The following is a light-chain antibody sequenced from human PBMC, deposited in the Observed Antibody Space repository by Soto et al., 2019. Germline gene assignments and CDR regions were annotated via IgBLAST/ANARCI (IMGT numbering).Light chain of an antibody. Sequence: QSALTQPASVFGSPGQSITFSCTGTSSDVGGYNFVSWYQQHPGKAPKLMIYEVSSRPSGVSNRFSGSKSGSTASLTISGLQPEDEADYYCSSYTTSTTVVFGTGTKVTV. CDR2: EVS. J-gene: IGLJ1*01. CDR3: SSYTTSTTVV. V-gene: IGLV2-14*03. CDR1: SSDVGGYNF.